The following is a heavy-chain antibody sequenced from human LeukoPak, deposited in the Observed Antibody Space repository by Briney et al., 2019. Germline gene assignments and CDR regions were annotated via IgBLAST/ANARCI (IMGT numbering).Heavy chain of an antibody. D-gene: IGHD3-9*01. J-gene: IGHJ4*02. CDR1: GYTFTSYG. CDR3: ARGGVRYFDWLLRMYYFDY. Sequence: GASVKVSCKASGYTFTSYGISWVRQAPGQGPEWMGWISAYNGNTNYAQKLQGRVTMTTDTSTSTAYMELRSLRSDDTAVYYCARGGVRYFDWLLRMYYFDYWGQGTLVTVSS. V-gene: IGHV1-18*01. CDR2: ISAYNGNT.